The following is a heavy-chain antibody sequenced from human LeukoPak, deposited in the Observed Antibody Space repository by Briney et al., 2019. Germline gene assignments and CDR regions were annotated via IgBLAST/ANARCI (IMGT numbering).Heavy chain of an antibody. CDR1: GFTFSSYS. Sequence: GGSLRLSCAASGFTFSSYSMNWVRQAPGKGLEWVSSISSSSSYIYYADSVKGRFTISRDNSKNTLYLQMNSLRAEDTAVYYCAKGLSGYSSSWYDYWGQGTLVTVSS. V-gene: IGHV3-21*04. CDR2: ISSSSSYI. CDR3: AKGLSGYSSSWYDY. J-gene: IGHJ4*02. D-gene: IGHD6-13*01.